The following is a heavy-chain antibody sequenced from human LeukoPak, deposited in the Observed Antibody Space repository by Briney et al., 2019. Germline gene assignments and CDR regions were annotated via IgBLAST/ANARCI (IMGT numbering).Heavy chain of an antibody. Sequence: PSETLSLTCTVSGGSISSHYWSWIRQPPGKRLEWIGHIYDRGSTNYNPFLKSRVTISVDTSMNQVSLKLRSVTAADTAVYYCARREHRFYYDSSGSRHAYYFDYWGQGALVIVSS. V-gene: IGHV4-59*08. D-gene: IGHD3-22*01. CDR1: GGSISSHY. CDR3: ARREHRFYYDSSGSRHAYYFDY. J-gene: IGHJ4*02. CDR2: IYDRGST.